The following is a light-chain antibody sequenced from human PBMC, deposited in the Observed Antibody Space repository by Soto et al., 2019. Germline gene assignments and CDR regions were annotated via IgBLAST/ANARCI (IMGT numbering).Light chain of an antibody. V-gene: IGKV3-20*01. CDR2: GAS. CDR1: QSVNSNF. Sequence: EIVLTQSPGTLPLSPGQRATLSCRASQSVNSNFLAWYPQTPGQAPRLLIHGASSRATGIPDRFSGSGSGTDFTVNVSRLEHDDLAVYYCLHYGNSRPYIVGQGTKLEIK. CDR3: LHYGNSRPYI. J-gene: IGKJ2*01.